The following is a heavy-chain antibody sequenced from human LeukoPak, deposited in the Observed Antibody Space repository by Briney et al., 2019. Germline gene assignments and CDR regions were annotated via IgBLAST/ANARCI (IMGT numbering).Heavy chain of an antibody. D-gene: IGHD6-19*01. CDR3: ARQAVAGTYFDS. V-gene: IGHV4-4*07. CDR2: IYTSGST. J-gene: IGHJ4*02. Sequence: SETLSLTCTGSGVSISRYYWSWIRQPAGKGLEWIGRIYTSGSTNYNPALKSRVTMSVDTSKHQLSLKLSSVTAAHTAVYYCARQAVAGTYFDSWGQGTLVTVSS. CDR1: GVSISRYY.